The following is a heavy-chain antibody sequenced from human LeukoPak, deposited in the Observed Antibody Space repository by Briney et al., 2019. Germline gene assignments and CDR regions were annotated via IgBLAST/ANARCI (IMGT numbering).Heavy chain of an antibody. D-gene: IGHD6-13*01. CDR3: ASELELGY. V-gene: IGHV4-59*01. J-gene: IGHJ4*02. Sequence: SESLSLTCTVSVGSISDYYWSWIRQPPGKGVEWVGHIQYRTSDNPSLKSRVTISVETSKNQFSLKLNPVTAADPPVYSFASELELGYWGQGILVTVSS. CDR1: VGSISDYY. CDR2: IQYRT.